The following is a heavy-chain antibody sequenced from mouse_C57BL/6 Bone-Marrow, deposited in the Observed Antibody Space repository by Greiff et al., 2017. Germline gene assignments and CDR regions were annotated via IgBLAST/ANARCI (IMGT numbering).Heavy chain of an antibody. CDR3: AREGFYYGSGYAMDY. CDR1: GYTFTSYW. V-gene: IGHV1-55*01. D-gene: IGHD1-1*01. CDR2: IYPGSGST. J-gene: IGHJ4*01. Sequence: QVQLQRPGAELVKPGASVKMSCKASGYTFTSYWITWVKQRPGQGLEWIGDIYPGSGSTNYNEKFKSKATLTVDTSSSTAYMQLSSLTSEDSAVYYCAREGFYYGSGYAMDYWGQGTSVTVSS.